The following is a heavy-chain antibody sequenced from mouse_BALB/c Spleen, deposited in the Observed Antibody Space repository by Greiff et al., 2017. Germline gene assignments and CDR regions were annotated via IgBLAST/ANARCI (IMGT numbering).Heavy chain of an antibody. D-gene: IGHD2-10*01. J-gene: IGHJ1*01. V-gene: IGHV2-5-1*01. CDR2: IWRGGST. CDR3: AKEGAYYGNYDWYFDV. CDR1: GFSLTSYG. Sequence: QVQLQQSGPSLVQPSQSLSITCTVSGFSLTSYGVHWVRQSPGKGLEWLGVIWRGGSTDYNAAFMSRLSITKDNSKSQVFFKMNSLQADDTAIYYCAKEGAYYGNYDWYFDVWGAGTTVTVSS.